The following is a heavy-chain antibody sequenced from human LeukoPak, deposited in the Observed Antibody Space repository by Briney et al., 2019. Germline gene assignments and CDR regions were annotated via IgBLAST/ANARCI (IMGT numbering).Heavy chain of an antibody. V-gene: IGHV4-59*01. Sequence: SETLSLTCTVSGGSISRYYWSWIRQPPGKGLEWMGDIYYSGSTNYNPSLKSRVTISVDTSKNQFSLKLSSVTAADTAVYYCARDPVAAAGTGAFDIWGQGTMVTVSS. D-gene: IGHD6-13*01. CDR2: IYYSGST. CDR1: GGSISRYY. J-gene: IGHJ3*02. CDR3: ARDPVAAAGTGAFDI.